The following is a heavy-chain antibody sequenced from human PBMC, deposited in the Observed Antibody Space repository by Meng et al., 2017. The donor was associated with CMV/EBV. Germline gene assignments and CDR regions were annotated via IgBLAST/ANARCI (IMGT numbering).Heavy chain of an antibody. V-gene: IGHV3-20*04. Sequence: GESLKISCAASGFTFDDYGMSWVRQAPGKGLEWVSGINWNGGSTGYAGSVKGRFTISRDNAKNSLYLQMNSLRAEDTALYYCARGGRYSSTDAFDIWGQGTMVTVSS. CDR2: INWNGGST. J-gene: IGHJ3*02. CDR3: ARGGRYSSTDAFDI. CDR1: GFTFDDYG. D-gene: IGHD6-13*01.